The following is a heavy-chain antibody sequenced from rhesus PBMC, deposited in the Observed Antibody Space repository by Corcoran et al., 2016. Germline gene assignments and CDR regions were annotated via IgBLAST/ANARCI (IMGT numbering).Heavy chain of an antibody. CDR3: ARVPGYFEF. J-gene: IGHJ1*01. V-gene: IGHV4-65*01. CDR2: ISGSSGST. CDR1: GGSVSSSNW. Sequence: QVQLQESGPGLVKPSETLSLTCAVSGGSVSSSNWWSWIRQPPGKGLEWIGYISGSSGSTYYNPSLKSRVTISTATSKNQFSLRLSSVTAADTAVYYCARVPGYFEFWGQGALVTVSS.